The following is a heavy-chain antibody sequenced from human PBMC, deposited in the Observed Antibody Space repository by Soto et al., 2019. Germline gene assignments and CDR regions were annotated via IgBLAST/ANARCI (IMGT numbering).Heavy chain of an antibody. CDR3: ARHPPLTGDALDY. D-gene: IGHD7-27*01. CDR2: INPGNVNT. CDR1: GYIFTSYS. Sequence: QVQLVQSGAEEKKPGASVKVSCKASGYIFTSYSLHWVRQAPGQGLEWMGWINPGNVNTKYSQKFQGRVTITRDTSANTAYMELGSLASEDTAVYYCARHPPLTGDALDYWGQGTLVTVSS. V-gene: IGHV1-3*05. J-gene: IGHJ4*02.